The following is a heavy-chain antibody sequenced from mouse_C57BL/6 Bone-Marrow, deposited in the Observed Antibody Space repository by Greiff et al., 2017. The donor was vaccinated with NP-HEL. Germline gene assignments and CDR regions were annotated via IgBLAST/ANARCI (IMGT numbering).Heavy chain of an antibody. CDR3: ARRGSYYGSLYCCDD. Sequence: QVQLQQSGAELVRPGTSVKMSCKASGYTFTNYWIGWAKQRPGHGLEWIGDIYPGGGYTYYNEMFKGKATLTADKSSSTAYMQCSSLTSEDSAIYNSARRGSYYGSLYCCDDWGQGTTLTVSS. CDR2: IYPGGGYT. J-gene: IGHJ2*01. V-gene: IGHV1-63*01. D-gene: IGHD1-1*01. CDR1: GYTFTNYW.